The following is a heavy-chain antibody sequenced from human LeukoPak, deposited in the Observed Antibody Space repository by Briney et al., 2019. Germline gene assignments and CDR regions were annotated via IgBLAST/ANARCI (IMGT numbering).Heavy chain of an antibody. V-gene: IGHV1-2*02. CDR1: GYTFTSYY. CDR3: ARDHYYDSSIYYYSVGDY. J-gene: IGHJ4*02. Sequence: ASVKVSCKASGYTFTSYYMHWVRQAPGQGLEWMGWINPNSGGTNYAQKFQGRVTMTRDTSISTAYMELSRLRSDDTAVYYCARDHYYDSSIYYYSVGDYWGQGTLVTVSS. CDR2: INPNSGGT. D-gene: IGHD3-22*01.